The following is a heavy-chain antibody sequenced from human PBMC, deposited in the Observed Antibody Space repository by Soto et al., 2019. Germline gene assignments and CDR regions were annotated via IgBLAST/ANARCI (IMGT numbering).Heavy chain of an antibody. J-gene: IGHJ5*02. CDR2: IYYSGST. CDR3: ARDNWKDENWFDP. Sequence: SETLSLTCTVSGGSISSYYWSWIRQPPGKGLEWIGYIYYSGSTNYNPSLKSRVTISVDTSKNQFSLKLSSVTAADTAVYYCARDNWKDENWFDPWGQGTLVTVSS. CDR1: GGSISSYY. V-gene: IGHV4-59*01. D-gene: IGHD1-20*01.